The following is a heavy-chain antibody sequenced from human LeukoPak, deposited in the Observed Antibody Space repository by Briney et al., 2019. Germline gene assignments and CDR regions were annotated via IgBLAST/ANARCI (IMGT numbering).Heavy chain of an antibody. CDR3: TTDRSRYCSGGSCYDSSDDY. Sequence: PGGSLRLSCAASGFTFSSYGMHWVRQAPGKGLEWVAFIRYDGSNKYYADSVKGRFTISRDNSKNTLYLQMNSLKTEDTAVYYCTTDRSRYCSGGSCYDSSDDYWGQGTLVTVSS. J-gene: IGHJ4*02. CDR2: IRYDGSNK. CDR1: GFTFSSYG. D-gene: IGHD2-15*01. V-gene: IGHV3-30*02.